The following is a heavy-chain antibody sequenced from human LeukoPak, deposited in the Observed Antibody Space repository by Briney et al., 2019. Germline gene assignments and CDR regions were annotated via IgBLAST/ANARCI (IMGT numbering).Heavy chain of an antibody. D-gene: IGHD6-6*01. CDR1: GFTVSSNY. CDR2: ISSSSSTI. J-gene: IGHJ4*02. Sequence: PGGSLRLSCAASGFTVSSNYMSWVRQAPGKGLEWVSYISSSSSTIYYADSVKGRFTISRDNAKNSLYLQMNSLRAEDTAVYYCARARSGYSSSPSATFDYWGQGTLVTVSS. CDR3: ARARSGYSSSPSATFDY. V-gene: IGHV3-48*01.